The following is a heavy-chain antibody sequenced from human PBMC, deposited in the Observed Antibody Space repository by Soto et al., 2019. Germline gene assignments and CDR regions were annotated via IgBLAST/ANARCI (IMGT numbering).Heavy chain of an antibody. Sequence: ASVKVSCKASGFSFTGYYIHWLRQAPGQGLEWMGWINAHSGGTEYAQKFQGRATLTMDTSIATAYLTLTSLTSDDTALYYCAKDLTRQLAYWLDPWGQGAQVNVSS. CDR3: AKDLTRQLAYWLDP. J-gene: IGHJ5*02. V-gene: IGHV1-2*02. CDR1: GFSFTGYY. D-gene: IGHD6-6*01. CDR2: INAHSGGT.